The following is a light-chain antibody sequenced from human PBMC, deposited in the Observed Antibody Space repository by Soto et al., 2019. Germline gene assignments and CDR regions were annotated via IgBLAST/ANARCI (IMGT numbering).Light chain of an antibody. CDR1: QSIISRY. CDR3: QQRSNWPPIT. Sequence: EIVLTQSPGTLSLSPGERATLSCRASQSIISRYLAWYQQKPGQAPRLLIYDASNRATGIPARFSGSGSGTDFTLTISSLEPEDFAVYYCQQRSNWPPITFGQGTRLEIK. V-gene: IGKV3-11*01. J-gene: IGKJ5*01. CDR2: DAS.